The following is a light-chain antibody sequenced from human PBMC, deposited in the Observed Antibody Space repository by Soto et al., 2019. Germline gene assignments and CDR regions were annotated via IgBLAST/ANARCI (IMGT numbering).Light chain of an antibody. CDR1: RSDVGGYNY. J-gene: IGLJ1*01. Sequence: QSALTQPASVAGSPGQSIAISCTGTRSDVGGYNYVSWYQHHPGKAPKLMIYEVNKRPSGVPDRFSGSKSGNTASLTVSGLQAEDEADYYCSSYAGSSNVFGTGTKVTVL. CDR2: EVN. CDR3: SSYAGSSNV. V-gene: IGLV2-8*01.